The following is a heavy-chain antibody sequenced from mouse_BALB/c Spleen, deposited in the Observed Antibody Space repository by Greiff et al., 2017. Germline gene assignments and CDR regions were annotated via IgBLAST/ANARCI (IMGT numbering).Heavy chain of an antibody. J-gene: IGHJ4*01. CDR2: ISSGGSYT. CDR1: GFTFSSYT. V-gene: IGHV5-6-4*01. D-gene: IGHD1-1*01. CDR3: TRVPLNYYGSSSYAMDY. Sequence: EVKLVESGGGLVKPGGSLKLSCAASGFTFSSYTMSWVRQTPEKRLEWVATISSGGSYTYYPDSVKGRFTISRDNAKNTLYLQMSSLKSEDTAMYYCTRVPLNYYGSSSYAMDYWGQGTSVTVSS.